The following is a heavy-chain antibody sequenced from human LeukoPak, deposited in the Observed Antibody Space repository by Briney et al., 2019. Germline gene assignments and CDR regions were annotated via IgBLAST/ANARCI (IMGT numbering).Heavy chain of an antibody. Sequence: PSETLSLTCTVSGGSISSSSYYWGWIRQPPGKGLEWIGSIYYSGSTYYNPSLKSRVTISVDTSKNQFSLKLSSVTAEDTAVYYCARGIAVAGYYYYYYMDVWGKGTTVTVSS. CDR2: IYYSGST. D-gene: IGHD6-19*01. CDR1: GGSISSSSYY. J-gene: IGHJ6*03. V-gene: IGHV4-39*07. CDR3: ARGIAVAGYYYYYYMDV.